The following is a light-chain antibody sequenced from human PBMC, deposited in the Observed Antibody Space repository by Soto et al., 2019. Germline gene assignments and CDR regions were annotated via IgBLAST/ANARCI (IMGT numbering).Light chain of an antibody. Sequence: QSALTQPPSASGSPGQSVTISCTGTSSDVGGYNYVSWYQQHPGKAPKLMIYEVSKRPSGVPDRFSGSKSGNTASLTVSGLQAEDEADYYCSSYAGSHYVFGTGTQLTVL. J-gene: IGLJ1*01. V-gene: IGLV2-8*01. CDR3: SSYAGSHYV. CDR2: EVS. CDR1: SSDVGGYNY.